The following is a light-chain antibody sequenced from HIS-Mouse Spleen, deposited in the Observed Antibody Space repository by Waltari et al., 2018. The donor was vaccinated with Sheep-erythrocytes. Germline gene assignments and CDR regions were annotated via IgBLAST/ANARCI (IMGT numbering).Light chain of an antibody. J-gene: IGKJ2*01. CDR2: AAS. CDR3: QQLNSYPHT. CDR1: QGSSSY. V-gene: IGKV1-9*01. Sequence: DIQLTQSPSFLSASVGDRVPSTFRASQGSSSYLAWYQQKPGKAPKLLIYAASTLQSGVPSRFSGSGSGTEFTLTISSLQPEDFATYYCQQLNSYPHTFGQGTKLEIK.